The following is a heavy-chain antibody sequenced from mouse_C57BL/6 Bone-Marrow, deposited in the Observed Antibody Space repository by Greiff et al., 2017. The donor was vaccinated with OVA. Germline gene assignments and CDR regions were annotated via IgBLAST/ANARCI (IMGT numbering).Heavy chain of an antibody. J-gene: IGHJ3*01. Sequence: EVKLMESGPGLVKPSQSLSLTCSVTGYSITSCDYWYWIRQFPGNKLEWMGYISYDGSNNYNPSLKNRISITSDKSKNQFFLKLNSVTTEDTATYYCARRTYYDYDRYPFANWGQGTLVTVSA. CDR3: ARRTYYDYDRYPFAN. D-gene: IGHD2-4*01. CDR2: ISYDGSN. V-gene: IGHV3-6*01. CDR1: GYSITSCDY.